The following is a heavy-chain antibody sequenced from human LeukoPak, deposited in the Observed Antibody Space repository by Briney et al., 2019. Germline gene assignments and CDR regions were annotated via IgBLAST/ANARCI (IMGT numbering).Heavy chain of an antibody. Sequence: SETLSLTCTASGASISRYYWSRIRQPPGKGLEWIGYVYNSGTTNYNPSLKSRVTISVDTSKNQFSLKLTSVTAADTAVYYCAQTTGWPGFDYWGQGTLVTVSS. V-gene: IGHV4-59*01. D-gene: IGHD6-19*01. CDR1: GASISRYY. CDR3: AQTTGWPGFDY. J-gene: IGHJ4*02. CDR2: VYNSGTT.